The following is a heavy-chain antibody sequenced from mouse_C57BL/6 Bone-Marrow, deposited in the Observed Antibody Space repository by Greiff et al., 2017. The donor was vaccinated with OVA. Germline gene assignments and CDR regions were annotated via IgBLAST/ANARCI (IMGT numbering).Heavy chain of an antibody. J-gene: IGHJ3*01. D-gene: IGHD2-4*01. CDR3: ALAGYDYDGAAWFAY. CDR1: GYTFTSYW. V-gene: IGHV1-52*01. CDR2: LDPSDSET. Sequence: QVQLKQPGAELVRPGSSVKLSCKASGYTFTSYWMHWVKQRPIQGLEWIGNLDPSDSETHYNQKFKDKATLTVDKSSSTAYMQLSSLTSEDSAVYYCALAGYDYDGAAWFAYWGQGTLVTVSA.